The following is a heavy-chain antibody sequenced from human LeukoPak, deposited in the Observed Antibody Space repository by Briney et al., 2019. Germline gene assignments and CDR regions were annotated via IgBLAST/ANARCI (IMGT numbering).Heavy chain of an antibody. J-gene: IGHJ4*02. V-gene: IGHV3-48*01. D-gene: IGHD6-19*01. Sequence: RGSLRDSCATSGFTLSSYSMNWVRQAPGKGLEWVSYISSGSTTIYYADSVKGRFTISRDIAKNSLYLQMNSLRAEDTAVYYCARDVEQWLVRVYSFDYSGQG. CDR3: ARDVEQWLVRVYSFDY. CDR1: GFTLSSYS. CDR2: ISSGSTTI.